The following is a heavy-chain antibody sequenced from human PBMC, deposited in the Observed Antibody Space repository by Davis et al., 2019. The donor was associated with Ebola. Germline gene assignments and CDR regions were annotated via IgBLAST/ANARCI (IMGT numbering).Heavy chain of an antibody. J-gene: IGHJ4*02. Sequence: ASVKVSCKASGYTFTSYAMHWVRQAPGQRLEWMGWINAGNGNTKYSQKFQGRVTITRDTSASTAYMELSSLRSEDTAVYYCARENRRWELQRGYYFDYWGQGTLVTVSS. CDR2: INAGNGNT. CDR1: GYTFTSYA. CDR3: ARENRRWELQRGYYFDY. V-gene: IGHV1-3*01. D-gene: IGHD1-26*01.